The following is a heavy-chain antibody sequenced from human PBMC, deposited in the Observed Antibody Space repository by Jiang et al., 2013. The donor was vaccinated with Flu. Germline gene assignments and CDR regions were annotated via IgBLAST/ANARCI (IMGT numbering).Heavy chain of an antibody. CDR3: ARGYSSGGAKKLPPGNFDY. CDR2: ISAYNGNT. J-gene: IGHJ4*02. Sequence: GAEVKKPGASVKVSCKASGYTFTSYGFSWVRQAPGQGLEWMGWISAYNGNTTYAQKFQGRVTMTTDTSTSTAYMELWSLRSDDTAVYYCARGYSSGGAKKLPPGNFDYWGQGSWSPSPQ. D-gene: IGHD6-19*01. V-gene: IGHV1-18*04. CDR1: GYTFTSYG.